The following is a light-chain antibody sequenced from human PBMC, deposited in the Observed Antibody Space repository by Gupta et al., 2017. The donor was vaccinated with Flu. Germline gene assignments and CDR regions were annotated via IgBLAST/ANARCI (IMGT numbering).Light chain of an antibody. CDR3: SSYTSSTTLL. Sequence: TSSDVGGYNYVSWYQQHPGKAPKLLIYDINSRPSGVSDRFSGSKSDNTASLTISGLQAEDEAHYFCSSYTSSTTLLFGGGTKVTVL. V-gene: IGLV2-14*03. CDR1: SSDVGGYNY. J-gene: IGLJ2*01. CDR2: DIN.